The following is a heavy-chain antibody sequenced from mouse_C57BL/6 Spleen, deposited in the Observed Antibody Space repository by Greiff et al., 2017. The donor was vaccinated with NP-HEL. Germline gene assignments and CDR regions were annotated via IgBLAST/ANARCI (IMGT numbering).Heavy chain of an antibody. CDR1: GFTFSSYT. J-gene: IGHJ4*01. CDR2: ISGGGGNT. CDR3: ARQDDGDAMDY. V-gene: IGHV5-9*01. Sequence: EVQVVESGGGLVKPGGSLKLSCAASGFTFSSYTMSWVRQTPEKRLEWVATISGGGGNTYYPASVKGRFTISRDNAKNTLYMRMRSLRAEDTALYYGARQDDGDAMDYWGQGTSVTVSS.